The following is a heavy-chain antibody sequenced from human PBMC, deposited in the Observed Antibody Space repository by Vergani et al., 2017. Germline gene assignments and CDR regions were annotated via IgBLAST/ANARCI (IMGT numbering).Heavy chain of an antibody. D-gene: IGHD4-23*01. V-gene: IGHV3-23*01. J-gene: IGHJ6*02. CDR2: ISGSGGNT. CDR1: GFTFSSYA. Sequence: EVQLLESGGGLVQPGGSLRLSCGASGFTFSSYAMTWVRQAPGKGLEWVSAISGSGGNTFYTDSVKGRFTISRDNSKDTLYLQMNSLRVEDTAIYYCAKARDPKCKGGNCYTYDHGLGLWGQGAKVAVS. CDR3: AKARDPKCKGGNCYTYDHGLGL.